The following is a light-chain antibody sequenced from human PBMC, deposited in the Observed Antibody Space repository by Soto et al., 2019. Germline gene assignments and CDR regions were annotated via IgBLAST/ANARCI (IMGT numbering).Light chain of an antibody. CDR1: QNIGRW. CDR2: HAS. Sequence: DIQMTQSPSTLSASLGDRVTISCRASQNIGRWLAWYQQKPGTAPNLLIYHASNLRGGVPSRFSGGGSGTEFTLTISSLQPDDFATYYCQQYNSYPLTFGGGTKVDTK. V-gene: IGKV1-5*01. CDR3: QQYNSYPLT. J-gene: IGKJ4*01.